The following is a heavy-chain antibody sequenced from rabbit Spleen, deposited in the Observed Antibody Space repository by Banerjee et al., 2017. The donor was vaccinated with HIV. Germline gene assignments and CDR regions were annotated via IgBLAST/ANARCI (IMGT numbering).Heavy chain of an antibody. CDR2: IDPIFGIT. D-gene: IGHD4-1*01. J-gene: IGHJ4*01. V-gene: IGHV1S7*01. CDR3: VREVAAKFNL. Sequence: QLVESGGGLVQPGGSLKLSCKASGFDFNNYYMSWVRQAPGKGLEWIGYIDPIFGITYYANWVNGRFTISSHNAQNTLFLQLNSLTAADTATYFCVREVAAKFNLWGPGTLVTVS. CDR1: GFDFNNYY.